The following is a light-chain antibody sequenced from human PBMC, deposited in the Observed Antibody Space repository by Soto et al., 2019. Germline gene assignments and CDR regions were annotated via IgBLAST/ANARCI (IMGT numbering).Light chain of an antibody. J-gene: IGKJ5*01. CDR2: AAS. CDR1: QSVSSSS. V-gene: IGKV3-20*01. Sequence: EIVLTQSPGTLSLSPGERATLSCRASQSVSSSSLAWYQQKPGQAPRLLIYAASSRATGIPDRISGSGSGTDFTLTISRLEPEDFAVYYCQQYGSSPLFGQGTRLEIK. CDR3: QQYGSSPL.